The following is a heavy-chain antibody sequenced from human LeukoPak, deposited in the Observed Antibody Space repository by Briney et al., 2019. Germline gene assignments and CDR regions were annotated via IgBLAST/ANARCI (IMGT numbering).Heavy chain of an antibody. CDR2: IYYSGST. V-gene: IGHV4-39*01. Sequence: PSETLSLTCTVSGGSISSSSYYWGWIRQPPGKGLEWIGSIYYSGSTYYNPSLKSRVTISVDTSKNQFSLKLSSVTAADTAVYYCARVDPTRGWFDPWGQGTLVTVSS. J-gene: IGHJ5*02. CDR1: GGSISSSSYY. CDR3: ARVDPTRGWFDP. D-gene: IGHD5-24*01.